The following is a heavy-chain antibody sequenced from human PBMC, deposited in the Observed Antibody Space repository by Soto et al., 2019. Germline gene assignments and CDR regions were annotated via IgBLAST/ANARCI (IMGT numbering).Heavy chain of an antibody. CDR2: IKQDGSEK. CDR1: GFTFSSYW. Sequence: GGSLRLSCAASGFTFSSYWMSWVRQAPGKGLEWVANIKQDGSEKYYVDSVKGRFTISRDNAKNSLYLQMNSLRAEDTAVYYCARSRDDYSNSEPYYYYMDVWGKGTTVTVSS. J-gene: IGHJ6*03. V-gene: IGHV3-7*01. D-gene: IGHD4-4*01. CDR3: ARSRDDYSNSEPYYYYMDV.